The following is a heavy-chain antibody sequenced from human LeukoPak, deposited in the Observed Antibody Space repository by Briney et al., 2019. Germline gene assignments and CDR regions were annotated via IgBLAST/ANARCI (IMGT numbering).Heavy chain of an antibody. D-gene: IGHD6-13*01. V-gene: IGHV3-33*06. CDR2: IWYDGSNK. CDR3: AKDLYSSWLDY. CDR1: GFTFSSYG. Sequence: PGRSLRLSCAASGFTFSSYGMHWVRQAPGKGLEWVAVIWYDGSNKCYADSVKGRFTISRDNSKNTLYLQMNSLRAEDTAVYYCAKDLYSSWLDYWGQGTLVTVSS. J-gene: IGHJ4*02.